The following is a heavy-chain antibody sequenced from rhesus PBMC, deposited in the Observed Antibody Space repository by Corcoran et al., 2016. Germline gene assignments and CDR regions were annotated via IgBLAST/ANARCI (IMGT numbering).Heavy chain of an antibody. D-gene: IGHD3-34*01. CDR1: GYSISSGYY. Sequence: QVQLQESGPGLVKPSETLSLICAVSGYSISSGYYLGWIRPPPGKGLEYIGYISGSSGSTYYNPSLKSRVTISKDTSKNQFSLKVSSVTAADTAVYYCARPGGGNHLDFWGQGVLVTVSS. J-gene: IGHJ4*01. CDR2: ISGSSGST. CDR3: ARPGGGNHLDF. V-gene: IGHV4-99*01.